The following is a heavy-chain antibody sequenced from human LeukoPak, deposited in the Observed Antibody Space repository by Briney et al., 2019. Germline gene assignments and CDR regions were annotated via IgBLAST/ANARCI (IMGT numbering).Heavy chain of an antibody. CDR2: IIPIFGTA. CDR3: ARDLYGNYGGTQYNFDY. J-gene: IGHJ4*02. D-gene: IGHD4-11*01. V-gene: IGHV1-69*05. Sequence: SVKVSCKASGGTFSSYAISWVRQAPGQGLEWMGGIIPIFGTANYAQKFQGRVTITTDESTSTAYMELSSLRSEDTAVYYCARDLYGNYGGTQYNFDYWGQGTLVTVSS. CDR1: GGTFSSYA.